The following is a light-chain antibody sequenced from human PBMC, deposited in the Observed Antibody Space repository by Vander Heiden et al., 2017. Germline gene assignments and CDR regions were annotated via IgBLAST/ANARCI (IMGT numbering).Light chain of an antibody. J-gene: IGKJ2*01. Sequence: DIVMTQSPDSRAVSLGERATINCKSSQSVIYSSNDKNYLAWYQQKAGQPPKLLIYWASTRESGVPDRFSGSGSGTDFTLTSSSLQAEDVAVYYCQQYYSTPYTFGQGTKV. CDR2: WAS. CDR1: QSVIYSSNDKNY. V-gene: IGKV4-1*01. CDR3: QQYYSTPYT.